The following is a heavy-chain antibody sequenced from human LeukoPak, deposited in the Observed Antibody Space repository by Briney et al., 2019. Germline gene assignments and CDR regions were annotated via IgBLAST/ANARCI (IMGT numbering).Heavy chain of an antibody. J-gene: IGHJ6*02. CDR3: TSYRGRMDD. Sequence: GGSLRLSCAASGFAFSHAWMGRVPHARVQGVAWVGRIKIKNDGGTADYAAPVKGMFTISRYDSKNTLYLQMNSLKTQDTAIYYCTSYRGRMDDWGQGTTVTVSS. CDR1: GFAFSHAW. D-gene: IGHD1-1*01. CDR2: IKIKNDGGTA. V-gene: IGHV3-15*01.